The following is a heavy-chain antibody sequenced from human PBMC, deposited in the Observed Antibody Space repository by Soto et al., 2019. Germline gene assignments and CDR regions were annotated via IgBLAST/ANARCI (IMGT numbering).Heavy chain of an antibody. D-gene: IGHD4-17*01. Sequence: SETLSLTCAVSSGSISSSNWWSWVRQPPGKGLEWIGEIYHSGSTNYNPSLKSRVTISVDKSKNQFSLKLSSVTAADTAVYYCARVRPYGDDRLGHGYYFDYWGQGTLVTVSS. CDR2: IYHSGST. J-gene: IGHJ4*02. CDR3: ARVRPYGDDRLGHGYYFDY. CDR1: SGSISSSNW. V-gene: IGHV4-4*02.